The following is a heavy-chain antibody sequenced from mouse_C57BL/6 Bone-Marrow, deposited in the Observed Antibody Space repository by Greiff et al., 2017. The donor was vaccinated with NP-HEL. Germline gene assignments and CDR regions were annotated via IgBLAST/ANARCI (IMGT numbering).Heavy chain of an antibody. CDR2: ISSGSSTI. V-gene: IGHV5-17*01. J-gene: IGHJ3*01. CDR3: AKNWDFAY. CDR1: GFTFSDYG. D-gene: IGHD4-1*01. Sequence: VQLKESGGGLVKPGGSLKLSCAASGFTFSDYGMHWVRQAPEKGLEWVAYISSGSSTIYYADTVKGRFTISRDNAKNTLFLQMTSLRSEDTAMYYCAKNWDFAYWGQGTLVTVSA.